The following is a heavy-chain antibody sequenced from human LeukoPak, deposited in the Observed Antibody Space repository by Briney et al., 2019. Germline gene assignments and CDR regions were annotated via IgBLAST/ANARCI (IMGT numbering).Heavy chain of an antibody. Sequence: GGSLRLSCAASGFTFSSYWMGWVRQAPGKGLEWVANIKQDGSAKYYMDSVKGRFTISRDSAKNSLYLQMNSLRAEDTAVYYCAKIYCTSTDCYYDYWGQGTLVTVSS. CDR1: GFTFSSYW. V-gene: IGHV3-7*01. CDR3: AKIYCTSTDCYYDY. D-gene: IGHD2-2*01. CDR2: IKQDGSAK. J-gene: IGHJ4*02.